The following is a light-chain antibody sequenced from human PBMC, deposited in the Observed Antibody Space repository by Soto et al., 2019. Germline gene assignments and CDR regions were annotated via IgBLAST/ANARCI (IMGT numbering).Light chain of an antibody. CDR2: GAS. CDR1: QSVSSSY. Sequence: EIVLTQSPGTLSLSPGERATLSCRASQSVSSSYVAWYQQKPGQAPRLLIYGASSRATGIPDRFSGSGSGTEFTLTISRLEPEDFAVYYCQQYDSSRTFGQGTKVDIK. J-gene: IGKJ1*01. CDR3: QQYDSSRT. V-gene: IGKV3-20*01.